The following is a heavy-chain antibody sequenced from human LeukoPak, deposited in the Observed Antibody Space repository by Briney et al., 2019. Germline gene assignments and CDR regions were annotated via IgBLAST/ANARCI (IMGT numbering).Heavy chain of an antibody. V-gene: IGHV3-7*04. CDR3: VRGDWYFES. CDR2: INRDGTEK. CDR1: GFNFSDSR. J-gene: IGHJ4*02. Sequence: PGGSLRLSCATSGFNFSDSRMTWVRQAPGKGLQWVANINRDGTEKHFLDSVEGRFTISRDNAKKSLYVLMNSLRPQDTAVYFCVRGDWYFESWGQGTLVTVSS. D-gene: IGHD2-21*01.